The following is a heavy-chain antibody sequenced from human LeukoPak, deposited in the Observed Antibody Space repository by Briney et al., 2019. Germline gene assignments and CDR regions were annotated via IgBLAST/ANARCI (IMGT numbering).Heavy chain of an antibody. CDR3: ASGLDIRVPGPGGYFDY. Sequence: KPGGSLRLSCAVSGISFDDNHMNWVRQAPGEGLEWVSYISPGGGATYFADSVRGRFTISWDNAKNSLSLQMNSLTVEDTAVYYCASGLDIRVPGPGGYFDYWGQGTLVTVSS. CDR2: ISPGGGAT. J-gene: IGHJ4*02. CDR1: GISFDDNH. D-gene: IGHD5-12*01. V-gene: IGHV3-11*01.